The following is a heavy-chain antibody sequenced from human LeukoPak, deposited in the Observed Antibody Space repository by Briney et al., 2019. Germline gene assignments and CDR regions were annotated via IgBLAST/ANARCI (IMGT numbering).Heavy chain of an antibody. CDR1: GFTFSSYS. CDR3: AREYSSSSGSVSDY. V-gene: IGHV3-48*01. Sequence: PGGSLRLSCAASGFTFSSYSMNWVRQAPGKGLEWVSYISSSSSTIYYADSVKGRFTISRDNAKNSLYLQMNSLRAEDTAVYYCAREYSSSSGSVSDYWGQGTLVTVS. J-gene: IGHJ4*02. D-gene: IGHD6-6*01. CDR2: ISSSSSTI.